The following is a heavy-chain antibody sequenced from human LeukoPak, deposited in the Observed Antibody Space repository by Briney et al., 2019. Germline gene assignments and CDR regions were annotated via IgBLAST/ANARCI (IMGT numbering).Heavy chain of an antibody. Sequence: PGGSLRLSCAASGFTFSSYAMHWVRQAPGKGLEWVANIKQDDSEKYYVDSVKGRFTISRDNAKNSVYLQMNSLRAEDTAVYYCARDQTADFDYWGQGTLVTVSS. CDR2: IKQDDSEK. CDR1: GFTFSSYA. CDR3: ARDQTADFDY. V-gene: IGHV3-7*01. D-gene: IGHD2-21*02. J-gene: IGHJ4*02.